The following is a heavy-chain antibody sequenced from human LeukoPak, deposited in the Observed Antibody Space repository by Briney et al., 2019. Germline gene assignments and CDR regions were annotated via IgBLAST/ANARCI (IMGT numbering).Heavy chain of an antibody. V-gene: IGHV3-7*05. CDR1: GFTTSGTC. CDR3: ARNWYNWPVGEGAFDA. CDR2: IKEDGSDK. Sequence: PGGSLTRSCASSGFTTSGTCMTWDRQAPGKGLEWVAHIKEDGSDKYYVDSVTGRFTISRDNTKNSLYLQMSSLRAEDTAVYYCARNWYNWPVGEGAFDAWGKGPMVTVSS. D-gene: IGHD1-1*01. J-gene: IGHJ3*01.